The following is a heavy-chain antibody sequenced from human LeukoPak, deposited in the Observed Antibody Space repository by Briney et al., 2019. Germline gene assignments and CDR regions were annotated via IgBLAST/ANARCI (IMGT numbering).Heavy chain of an antibody. Sequence: AASVKVSCKASGYTFTGYYIHWVRLAPGQGLEWMGWINPNSGGTNYAQKFQGRVTMTRDTSISTAYMDLNRLRFDDTAVYFCARGDGIVAATGDYWGQGTLVTVSS. CDR1: GYTFTGYY. CDR3: ARGDGIVAATGDY. D-gene: IGHD1-26*01. J-gene: IGHJ4*02. CDR2: INPNSGGT. V-gene: IGHV1-2*02.